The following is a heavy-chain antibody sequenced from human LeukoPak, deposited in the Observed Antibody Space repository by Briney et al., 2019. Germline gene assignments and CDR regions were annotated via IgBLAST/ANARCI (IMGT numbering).Heavy chain of an antibody. CDR3: ARPYFQWELRY. D-gene: IGHD1-26*01. J-gene: IGHJ4*02. CDR2: INPNSGGT. Sequence: GASVKVSCKASGYTFSGYYIHWVRQAPGQGLERMGWINPNSGGTNYAQKFQGRVTMTRDTSISTVYMEMSRLRYDDTAVYYCARPYFQWELRYWGPGTLVTVSS. V-gene: IGHV1-2*02. CDR1: GYTFSGYY.